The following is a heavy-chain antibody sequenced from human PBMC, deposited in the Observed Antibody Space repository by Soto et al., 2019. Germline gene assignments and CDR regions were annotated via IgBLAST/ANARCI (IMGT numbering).Heavy chain of an antibody. J-gene: IGHJ4*02. V-gene: IGHV3-23*01. CDR2: ISGSDDRT. D-gene: IGHD6-6*01. CDR3: AKRSSSSTFAY. CDR1: GFTFSSYA. Sequence: EVQLLESGGGLVQTGESLRLSCAASGFTFSSYAMSWVRQAPGKGLEWVSVISGSDDRTYYADSVKGRFTISRDNSKNTLYLQMNSLRAEDTAVYYCAKRSSSSTFAYWGQGTLVTVSS.